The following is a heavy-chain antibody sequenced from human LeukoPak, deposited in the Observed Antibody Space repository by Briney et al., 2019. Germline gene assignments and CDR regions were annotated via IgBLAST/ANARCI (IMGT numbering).Heavy chain of an antibody. CDR2: ISGRGGSK. J-gene: IGHJ4*02. V-gene: IGHV3-23*01. Sequence: GWSLRLSCAACGFIFKNNAMNWLRQAPGKGLAWVSVISGRGGSKYYADSVKGRFTISRDNSKNPLYLQMNSLRPEDTAVYYCAKDSKRWKTYYYEAGSYYFDYWGQGTRVTVSS. CDR1: GFIFKNNA. D-gene: IGHD3-10*01. CDR3: AKDSKRWKTYYYEAGSYYFDY.